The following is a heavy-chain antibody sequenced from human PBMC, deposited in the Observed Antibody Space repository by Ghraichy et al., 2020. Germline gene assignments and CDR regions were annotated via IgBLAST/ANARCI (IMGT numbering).Heavy chain of an antibody. CDR3: ARAVRGSYLLDDF. Sequence: GGSLRLSCAASGFTFSNYGMNWVRQAPGKGLEWVSSISSVSTYIYYADSVKGRFTISRDNAKNSLYLQMDSLRAEDTAVYYCARAVRGSYLLDDFWGQGTLVTVSS. CDR1: GFTFSNYG. D-gene: IGHD1-26*01. CDR2: ISSVSTYI. J-gene: IGHJ4*02. V-gene: IGHV3-21*01.